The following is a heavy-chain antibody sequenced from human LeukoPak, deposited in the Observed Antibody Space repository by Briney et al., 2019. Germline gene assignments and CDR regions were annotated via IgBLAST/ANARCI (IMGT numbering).Heavy chain of an antibody. Sequence: EGSLRLSCAASGFTFSSYSMNWVRQAPGKGLEWISSISSSSSYIYYADSVKGRFTISRDNAKNSLYLQMNSLRAEDTAVYYCARVDFRSGYVFDYWGQGTLVTVSS. CDR1: GFTFSSYS. D-gene: IGHD5-12*01. J-gene: IGHJ4*02. CDR2: ISSSSSYI. V-gene: IGHV3-21*01. CDR3: ARVDFRSGYVFDY.